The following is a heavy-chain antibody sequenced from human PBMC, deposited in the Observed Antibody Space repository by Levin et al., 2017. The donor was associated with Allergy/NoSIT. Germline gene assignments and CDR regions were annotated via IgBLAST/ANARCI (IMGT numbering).Heavy chain of an antibody. D-gene: IGHD2-2*01. V-gene: IGHV4-4*02. J-gene: IGHJ4*02. Sequence: SQTLSLTCAVSGTSISTSNWWSWFRQPPGKGLEWIGEIYHTGSTNYNPSLESRVTISVDKSKNQFSLNLNSVTAADTAVYYCASDDCSITSCYYWGQGTLVTVSS. CDR3: ASDDCSITSCYY. CDR1: GTSISTSNW. CDR2: IYHTGST.